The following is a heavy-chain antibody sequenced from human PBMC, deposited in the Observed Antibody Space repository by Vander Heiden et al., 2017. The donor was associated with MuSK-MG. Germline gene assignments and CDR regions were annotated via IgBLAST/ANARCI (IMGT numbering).Heavy chain of an antibody. D-gene: IGHD5-18*01. CDR3: ARDQGYSYGHFDY. CDR2: ISSSSSYI. J-gene: IGHJ4*02. CDR1: GSAFSSYR. V-gene: IGHV3-21*01. Sequence: EVQLVESGGGLVQPGGPLRLSCAASGSAFSSYRMTCVRQAPGKGVEWVSSISSSSSYIYYADSVKGRFTISRDNAKNSLYLQMNSLRAEDTAVYYCARDQGYSYGHFDYWGQGTLVTVSS.